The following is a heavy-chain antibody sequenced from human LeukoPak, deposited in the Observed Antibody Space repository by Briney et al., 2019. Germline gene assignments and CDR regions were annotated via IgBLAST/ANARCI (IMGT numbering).Heavy chain of an antibody. J-gene: IGHJ4*02. Sequence: PGGSLRLSCAASGFTFSSYEMNWVRQAPGKGLEWVSYISSSGSTIYYADSVKGRFTISRDNAKNSLFLQMHSLRAEDTAVYYCARGGLSGYSHFAYWGQGTLVTVSS. V-gene: IGHV3-48*03. CDR3: ARGGLSGYSHFAY. D-gene: IGHD3-22*01. CDR2: ISSSGSTI. CDR1: GFTFSSYE.